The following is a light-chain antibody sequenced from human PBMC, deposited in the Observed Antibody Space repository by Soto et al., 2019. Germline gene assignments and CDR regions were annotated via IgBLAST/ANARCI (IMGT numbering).Light chain of an antibody. CDR1: SNDIGAYKY. CDR3: SSYTTGSTLYV. CDR2: GVS. Sequence: QSALTQPASVSESPGQSITISCTGSSNDIGAYKYVSWYQQYPGKAPERIIFGVSKRPSGVSNRFSGSKSGNTASLTIAGLQAEDEADYHCSSYTTGSTLYVFGGGTKVTVL. J-gene: IGLJ1*01. V-gene: IGLV2-14*01.